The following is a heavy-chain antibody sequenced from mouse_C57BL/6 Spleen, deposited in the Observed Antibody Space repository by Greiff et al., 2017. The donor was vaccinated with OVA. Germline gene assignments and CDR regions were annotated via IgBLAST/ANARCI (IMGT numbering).Heavy chain of an antibody. Sequence: VQLKQSGPVLVKPGASVKMSCKASGYTFTDYYMNWVKQSHGKSLEWIGVLTPYTGGTSYNQKFKGKATLTVDKSASTAYMELNSLTSEDSAVYYCARNLDYWGQGTTLTVSS. J-gene: IGHJ2*01. CDR2: LTPYTGGT. CDR1: GYTFTDYY. V-gene: IGHV1-19*01. CDR3: ARNLDY.